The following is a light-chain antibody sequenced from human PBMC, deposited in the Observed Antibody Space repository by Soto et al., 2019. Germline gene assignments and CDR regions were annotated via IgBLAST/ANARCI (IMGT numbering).Light chain of an antibody. CDR2: AAS. J-gene: IGKJ5*01. V-gene: IGKV1-9*01. CDR3: QPRNSYPIT. CDR1: QDINTY. Sequence: DIQLTQSPSFLSASVGDRVTITCRASQDINTYLAWSQQKPGKAPKLLIFAASTLQNGVPSRFSGSGSGTEFTVTITSLQPEDFAHYYCQPRNSYPITFGQGTRLESK.